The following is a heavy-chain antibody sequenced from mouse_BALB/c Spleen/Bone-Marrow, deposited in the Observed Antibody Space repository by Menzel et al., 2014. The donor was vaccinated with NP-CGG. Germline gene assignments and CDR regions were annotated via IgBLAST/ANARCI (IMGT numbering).Heavy chain of an antibody. CDR3: SRGRRDALDY. CDR1: GYTFTSCY. Sequence: LVESGAELVKPGASVKLSCKASGYTFTSCYMYWVKQRPGQGLEWFGEINPSNGGTNFNEKFKNKATLTVDKSSSTAYMQLSSLTSEDSAVYYCSRGRRDALDYWGQGTSVTVSS. CDR2: INPSNGGT. V-gene: IGHV1S81*02. J-gene: IGHJ4*01.